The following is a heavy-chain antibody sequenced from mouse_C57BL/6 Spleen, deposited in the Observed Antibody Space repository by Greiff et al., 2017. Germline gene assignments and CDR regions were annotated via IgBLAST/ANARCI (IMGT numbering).Heavy chain of an antibody. D-gene: IGHD1-1*01. CDR3: ARHGSSNWYFDV. Sequence: QVQLKESGPGLVAPSQSLSITCTVSGFSLTSYGVHWVRQPPGKGLEWRVVIWSDGSTTYNSALKSRLSISKDNSKSQVFLKMNSLQTDDTAMYYCARHGSSNWYFDVWGTGTTVTVSS. CDR1: GFSLTSYG. J-gene: IGHJ1*03. CDR2: IWSDGST. V-gene: IGHV2-6-1*01.